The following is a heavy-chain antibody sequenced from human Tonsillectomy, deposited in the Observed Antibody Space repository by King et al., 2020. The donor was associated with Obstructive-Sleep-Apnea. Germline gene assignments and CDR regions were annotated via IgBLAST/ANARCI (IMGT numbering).Heavy chain of an antibody. CDR3: AKDQGEYFGVGAFDI. CDR2: ISWSGDIV. J-gene: IGHJ3*02. CDR1: PFTFDDCA. Sequence: VQLVESGGGFVLPGRSLRLSCAASPFTFDDCAMHWGRQGPGEGLERVSGISWSGDIVAYAESVKGRFTISRDNAKNSLFLQMNSLRREDTAFYYCAKDQGEYFGVGAFDIWGQGTLVTVSS. V-gene: IGHV3-9*01. D-gene: IGHD3-10*01.